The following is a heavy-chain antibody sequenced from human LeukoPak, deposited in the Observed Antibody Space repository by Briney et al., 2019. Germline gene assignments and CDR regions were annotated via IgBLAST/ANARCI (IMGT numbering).Heavy chain of an antibody. Sequence: PSETLSLTCTVSGGSISSYYWSWIRQPPGKGLEWIGYIYYSGSTNYNPSLKCRVTISVDTSKNQFSLKLSSVTAADTAVYYCARHVGSGWYPLDYWGQGTLVTVSS. V-gene: IGHV4-59*08. J-gene: IGHJ4*02. D-gene: IGHD6-19*01. CDR2: IYYSGST. CDR3: ARHVGSGWYPLDY. CDR1: GGSISSYY.